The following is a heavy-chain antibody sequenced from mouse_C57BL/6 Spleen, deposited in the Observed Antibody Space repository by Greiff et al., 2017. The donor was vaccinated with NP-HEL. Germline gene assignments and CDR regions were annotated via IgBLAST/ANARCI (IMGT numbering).Heavy chain of an antibody. CDR3: ARDYYGSSSFAY. Sequence: VQLQQSGAELAKPGASVKLSCKASGYTFTRYWMRWVKQRPGQGLEWIGYINPSSGYTKYNQKFKDKATLTADKSSSTAYMQLSSLTYEDSAVYYCARDYYGSSSFAYWGQGTLVTVSA. V-gene: IGHV1-7*01. CDR1: GYTFTRYW. CDR2: INPSSGYT. D-gene: IGHD1-1*01. J-gene: IGHJ3*01.